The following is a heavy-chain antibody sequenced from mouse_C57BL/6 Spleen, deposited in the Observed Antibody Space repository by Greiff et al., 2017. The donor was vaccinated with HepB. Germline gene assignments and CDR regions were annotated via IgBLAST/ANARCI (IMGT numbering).Heavy chain of an antibody. J-gene: IGHJ4*01. CDR3: ARWENAMDY. D-gene: IGHD4-1*01. Sequence: EVKLMESGPELVKPGASVKIPCKASGYTFTDYNMDWVKQSHGKSLEWIGDINPNNGGTIYNQKFKGKATLTVDKSSSTAYMELRSLTSEDTAVYYCARWENAMDYWGQGTSVTVSS. CDR2: INPNNGGT. V-gene: IGHV1-18*01. CDR1: GYTFTDYN.